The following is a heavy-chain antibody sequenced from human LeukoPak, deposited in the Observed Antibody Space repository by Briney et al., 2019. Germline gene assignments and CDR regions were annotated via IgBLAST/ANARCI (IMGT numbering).Heavy chain of an antibody. CDR3: AKDRYSYAFEYSDS. Sequence: GGSLRLSCAAPGFTFSSYGMHWVRQAPGKGLNWVAVISNDGSKKYYADSVKGRFTISRDNSKNTLSLQVSSLRTEDTAVYYCAKDRYSYAFEYSDSWGQGTLVTVSS. V-gene: IGHV3-30*18. J-gene: IGHJ4*02. D-gene: IGHD5-18*01. CDR2: ISNDGSKK. CDR1: GFTFSSYG.